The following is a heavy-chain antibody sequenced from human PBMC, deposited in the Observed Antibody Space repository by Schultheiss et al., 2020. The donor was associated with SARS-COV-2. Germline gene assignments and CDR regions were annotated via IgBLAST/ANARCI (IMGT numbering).Heavy chain of an antibody. J-gene: IGHJ6*02. D-gene: IGHD2-2*01. Sequence: SLKISCAASGFTFDDYAMHWVRQAPGKGLEWVSGISWNSGSIGYADSVKGRFTISRDNAKNSLYLQMNSLRAEDTAVYYCARVVVPAATYYYYGMDVWGQGTTVTVSS. V-gene: IGHV3-9*01. CDR2: ISWNSGSI. CDR1: GFTFDDYA. CDR3: ARVVVPAATYYYYGMDV.